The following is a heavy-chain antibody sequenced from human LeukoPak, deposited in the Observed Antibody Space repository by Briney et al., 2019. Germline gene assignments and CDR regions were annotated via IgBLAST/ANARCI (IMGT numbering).Heavy chain of an antibody. J-gene: IGHJ3*02. CDR1: GYTFTSYY. CDR2: INPSGGST. D-gene: IGHD3-10*01. V-gene: IGHV1-46*03. Sequence: ASVKVSCKASGYTFTSYYMHWVRQAPGQGLEWMGIINPSGGSTSYAQKFQGRVTMTEDTSTDTAYMELSSLRSEDTAVYYCAVELSGIIIGIGDIWGQGTMVTVSS. CDR3: AVELSGIIIGIGDI.